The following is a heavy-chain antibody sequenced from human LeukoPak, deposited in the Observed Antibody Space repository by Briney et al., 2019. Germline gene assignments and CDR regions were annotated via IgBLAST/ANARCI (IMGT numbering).Heavy chain of an antibody. CDR2: ISLGGQT. CDR3: SRESGAFCPFGY. V-gene: IGHV4/OR15-8*02. D-gene: IGHD1-26*01. Sequence: PSETLSLTCGVSGGSIRSTNWWSWVRQPPGQGLEWIGEISLGGQTNFNPSLNGRVTMSLDESRNQLSLKLTSVTAADTAIYYCSRESGAFCPFGYWGQGTLVIVPP. J-gene: IGHJ4*02. CDR1: GGSIRSTNW.